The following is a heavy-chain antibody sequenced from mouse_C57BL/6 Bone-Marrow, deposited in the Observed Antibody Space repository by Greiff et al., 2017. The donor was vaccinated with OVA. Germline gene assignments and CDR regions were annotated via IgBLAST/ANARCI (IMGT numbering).Heavy chain of an antibody. D-gene: IGHD1-1*01. Sequence: EVKLMESGGGLVQPKGSLKLSCAASGFTFNTYAMHWVRQAPGKGLEWVARIRSKSSNYATYYADSVKDRFTISRDDSQSMLYLQMNNLKTEDTAMYYCVRNYYGSSYVGPWFAYWGQGTLVTVSA. CDR1: GFTFNTYA. V-gene: IGHV10-3*01. J-gene: IGHJ3*01. CDR2: IRSKSSNYAT. CDR3: VRNYYGSSYVGPWFAY.